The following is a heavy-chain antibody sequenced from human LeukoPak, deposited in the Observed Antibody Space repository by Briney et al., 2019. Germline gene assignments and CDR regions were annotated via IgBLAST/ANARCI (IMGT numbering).Heavy chain of an antibody. Sequence: ASVKVSCKASGYIFTSYDINWVRQATGQGLEWMGWMNPNSGNTDYAQKFQGRVTMTRNTSISTAHMELSSLRSEDTAVYYCARDPHYYDSSNDGFDIWGQGTMVTVSS. CDR2: MNPNSGNT. CDR1: GYIFTSYD. CDR3: ARDPHYYDSSNDGFDI. J-gene: IGHJ3*02. V-gene: IGHV1-8*01. D-gene: IGHD3-22*01.